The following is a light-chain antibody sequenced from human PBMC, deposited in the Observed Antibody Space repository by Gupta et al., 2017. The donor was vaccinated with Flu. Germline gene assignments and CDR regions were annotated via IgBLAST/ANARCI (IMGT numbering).Light chain of an antibody. CDR3: HQSSSLPRT. V-gene: IGKV6D-21*02. CDR1: QTIGSN. J-gene: IGKJ1*01. Sequence: RERVTLTCRASQTIGSNLHWYQQKPDQSPKLLMKFASPSTSGFPARFSGSGSGTDFTLTINGLEAEDAAVYYCHQSSSLPRTFGQGTKVEIK. CDR2: FAS.